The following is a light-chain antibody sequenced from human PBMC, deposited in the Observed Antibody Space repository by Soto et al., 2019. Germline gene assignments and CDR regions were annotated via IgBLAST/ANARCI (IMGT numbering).Light chain of an antibody. Sequence: QSALTQPASVSGSPGQSITISCTGTSSDVGAYNFVSWHQQHPGEAPKLMIYNVYDRPSGSSYRFPASKYPNTACLTISGPKGADEADYYCSPYPVSRTYVLGTATKVNVL. J-gene: IGLJ1*01. CDR1: SSDVGAYNF. CDR3: SPYPVSRTYV. V-gene: IGLV2-14*03. CDR2: NVY.